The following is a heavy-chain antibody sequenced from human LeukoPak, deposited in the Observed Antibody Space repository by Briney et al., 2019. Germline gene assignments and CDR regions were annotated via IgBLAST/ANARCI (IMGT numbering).Heavy chain of an antibody. CDR2: INGNTGST. J-gene: IGHJ4*02. D-gene: IGHD2-21*02. Sequence: GASVKVSCKTSGYTFTGYYIHWVRQAPGQGLEWMGWINGNTGSTNYAQKFQDRVAMTRDTSISTAYMDLNRLRSDDTAVYFCARVGPDCGGDCYSIWGQGTLVTVSS. V-gene: IGHV1-2*02. CDR3: ARVGPDCGGDCYSI. CDR1: GYTFTGYY.